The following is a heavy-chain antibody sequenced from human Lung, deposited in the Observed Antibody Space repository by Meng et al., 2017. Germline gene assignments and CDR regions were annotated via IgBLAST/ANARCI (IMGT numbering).Heavy chain of an antibody. CDR3: ARGPTTMAHDFDY. Sequence: QLQQWGAGLLKPSETCALTCVVSGGSFSDYYWSWIRQPPGKGLEWIGEINHSGSTNYNPSLESRATISVDTSQNNLSLKLSSVTAADSAVYYCARGPTTMAHDFDYWGQGTLVTVSS. J-gene: IGHJ4*02. V-gene: IGHV4-34*01. CDR2: INHSGST. D-gene: IGHD4-11*01. CDR1: GGSFSDYY.